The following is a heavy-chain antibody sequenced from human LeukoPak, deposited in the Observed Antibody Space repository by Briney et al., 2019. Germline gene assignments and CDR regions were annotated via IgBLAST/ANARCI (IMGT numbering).Heavy chain of an antibody. J-gene: IGHJ4*02. CDR2: IYHSGST. V-gene: IGHV4-38-2*02. CDR1: GYSISSGYY. Sequence: SETLSLTCTVSGYSISSGYYWGWIRQPPGKGLEWIGSIYHSGSTYYNPSLKSRVTISVDTSKNQFSLKLSSVTAADTAVYYCARDPYYYDSSGYVRGRYYFGYWGQGTLVTVSS. CDR3: ARDPYYYDSSGYVRGRYYFGY. D-gene: IGHD3-22*01.